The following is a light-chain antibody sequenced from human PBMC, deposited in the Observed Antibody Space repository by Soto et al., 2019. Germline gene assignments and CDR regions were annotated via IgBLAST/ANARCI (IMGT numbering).Light chain of an antibody. V-gene: IGKV1-16*01. CDR2: AAS. Sequence: DIQMTQSPASLSASVGDSVTITCRASQDISNFLAWLQQKPGQAPKSLIYAASGLQSGVPSRFSGSGSGTDFTLTISSLQPEDFATYYCQKYHSYPPTFGQGTKV. J-gene: IGKJ1*01. CDR1: QDISNF. CDR3: QKYHSYPPT.